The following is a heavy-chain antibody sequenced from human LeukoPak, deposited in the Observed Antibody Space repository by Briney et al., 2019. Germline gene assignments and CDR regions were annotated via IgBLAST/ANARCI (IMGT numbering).Heavy chain of an antibody. Sequence: ASVKVSCKASGGTFSSYAISWGRQAPGQELEWMGRIIPILGIANYAQKFQGRVTITADKSTSTAYMELSSLRSEYTAVYYCSLLRRDWFDPWGQGTLVTVSS. D-gene: IGHD2-15*01. CDR1: GGTFSSYA. J-gene: IGHJ5*02. V-gene: IGHV1-69*04. CDR3: SLLRRDWFDP. CDR2: IIPILGIA.